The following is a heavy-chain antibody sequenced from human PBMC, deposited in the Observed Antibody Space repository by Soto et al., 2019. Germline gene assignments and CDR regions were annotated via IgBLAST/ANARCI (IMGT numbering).Heavy chain of an antibody. V-gene: IGHV5-51*01. CDR1: EETFTCYW. CDR3: ATHISNFRYYYYGMDI. J-gene: IGHJ6*02. D-gene: IGHD4-4*01. CDR2: IYPGDSDT. Sequence: LTNLYRVAEETFTCYWIVLVRQLPGKGLERMGIIYPGDSDTRYSPSFQGHVTITVDKSTSTAYLQWNTLKASDTAMYYCATHISNFRYYYYGMDIWGQGTTVTVSS.